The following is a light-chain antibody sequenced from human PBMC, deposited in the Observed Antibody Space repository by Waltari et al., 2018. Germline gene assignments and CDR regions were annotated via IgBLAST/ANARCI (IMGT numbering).Light chain of an antibody. CDR2: GKN. J-gene: IGLJ2*01. CDR1: ILRTYY. Sequence: SSDLTQAPAVSVALGQTVRTTCQGDILRTYYGNWCRQKPGQPPELVIYGKNNRPSGIPDRFSASSSGNTASLIITGAQAEDEADYYCSSRELSGHVVFGGGTRLTVL. CDR3: SSRELSGHVV. V-gene: IGLV3-19*01.